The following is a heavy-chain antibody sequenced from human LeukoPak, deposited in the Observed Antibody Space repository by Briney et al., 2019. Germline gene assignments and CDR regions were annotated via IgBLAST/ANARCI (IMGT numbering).Heavy chain of an antibody. CDR3: AKGLKYSSSWHHHDAFDI. V-gene: IGHV3-9*03. CDR2: ISWNSGGI. J-gene: IGHJ3*02. D-gene: IGHD6-13*01. Sequence: GGSLRLSCAASGFTFDDYAMHWVRQAPGKGLEWVSGISWNSGGIGYADSVKGRFTISRDNAKNSLYLQMNSLRAEDMALYYCAKGLKYSSSWHHHDAFDIWGQGTMVTVSS. CDR1: GFTFDDYA.